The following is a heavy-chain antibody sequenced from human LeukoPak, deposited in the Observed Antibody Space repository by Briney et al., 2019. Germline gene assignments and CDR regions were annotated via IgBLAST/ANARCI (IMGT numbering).Heavy chain of an antibody. Sequence: ASVKASCKASGYTFTSYDINWVRQATGQGLEWMGWMNPNSGNTGYAQKFQGRVTITRNTSISTAYMELSSLRSEDTAVYYCARGLGYCSGGSCYPRWGQGTLVTVSS. CDR1: GYTFTSYD. J-gene: IGHJ4*02. V-gene: IGHV1-8*03. D-gene: IGHD2-15*01. CDR3: ARGLGYCSGGSCYPR. CDR2: MNPNSGNT.